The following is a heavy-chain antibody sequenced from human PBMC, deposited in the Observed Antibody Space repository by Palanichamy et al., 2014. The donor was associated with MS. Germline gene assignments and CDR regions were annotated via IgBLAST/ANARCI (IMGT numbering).Heavy chain of an antibody. Sequence: VQLQESGPGLVKPSETLSLTCTVSGGSISSYYWSWIRQPPGKGLEWIGYIYYSGSTNYNPSLKSRVTISVDTSKNQFSLKLSSVTAADTAVYYCARDPLNYYGSGSYPIWGQGTMVTVSS. D-gene: IGHD3-10*01. CDR2: IYYSGST. CDR1: GGSISSYY. V-gene: IGHV4-59*01. CDR3: ARDPLNYYGSGSYPI. J-gene: IGHJ3*02.